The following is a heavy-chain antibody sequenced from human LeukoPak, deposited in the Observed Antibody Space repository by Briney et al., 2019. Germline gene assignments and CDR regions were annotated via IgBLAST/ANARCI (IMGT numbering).Heavy chain of an antibody. V-gene: IGHV4-61*08. D-gene: IGHD3-3*01. Sequence: SETLSLTCTVSGGSISSGDYYWSWIRQPPGKGLEWIGYIYYSGSTNYNPSLKSRVTISVDTSKNQFSLKLSSVTAADTAVYYCARVVGELFEGGIFGVVIGSKWGYYMDVWGKGTTVTVSS. CDR3: ARVVGELFEGGIFGVVIGSKWGYYMDV. J-gene: IGHJ6*03. CDR2: IYYSGST. CDR1: GGSISSGDYY.